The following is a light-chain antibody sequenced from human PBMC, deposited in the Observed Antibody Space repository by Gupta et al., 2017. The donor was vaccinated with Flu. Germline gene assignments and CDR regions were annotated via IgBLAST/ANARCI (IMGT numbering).Light chain of an antibody. CDR2: ATS. CDR3: QQSSTTLYT. Sequence: GDRFTIACRASHTLGNYLNWYQQKPGKAPKVLISATSTLQSGVPSRFSCSGSGTDFTLTIDGLQTEDFATYYCQQSSTTLYTFGRGTKLEI. CDR1: HTLGNY. V-gene: IGKV1-39*01. J-gene: IGKJ2*01.